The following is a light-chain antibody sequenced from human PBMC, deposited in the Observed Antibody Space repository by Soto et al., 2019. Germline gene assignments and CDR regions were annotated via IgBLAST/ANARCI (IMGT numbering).Light chain of an antibody. CDR2: ATS. CDR1: RGIAPY. J-gene: IGKJ4*01. CDR3: QKYNSAPLT. Sequence: DVQMTQSPSSLSAFVGDRVTITCRASRGIAPYLAWFQQKPGKVPKLLIYATSTLQSGVPSRFSGSGSGTDFTLTISSLQPEDVATYYCQKYNSAPLTFGGGTKVEIK. V-gene: IGKV1-27*01.